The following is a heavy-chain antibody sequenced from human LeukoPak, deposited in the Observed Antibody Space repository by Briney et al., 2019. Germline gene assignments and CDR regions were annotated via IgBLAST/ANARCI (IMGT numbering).Heavy chain of an antibody. Sequence: GALRLSCAASGFTFSNYWMSWVRQAPGKGLEWVANIKQDGSEKYYVDSVKGRFTISRDNAKNSLYLQMNSLRAEDTAVYYCARVHHYDFWSGSWRDHDAFDIWGQGTMVTVSS. CDR3: ARVHHYDFWSGSWRDHDAFDI. D-gene: IGHD3-3*01. CDR2: IKQDGSEK. J-gene: IGHJ3*02. V-gene: IGHV3-7*01. CDR1: GFTFSNYW.